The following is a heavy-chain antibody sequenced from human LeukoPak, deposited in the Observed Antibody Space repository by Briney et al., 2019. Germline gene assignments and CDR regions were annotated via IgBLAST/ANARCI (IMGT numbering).Heavy chain of an antibody. CDR1: GFTFRSYA. Sequence: PGGSLRLSCAASGFTFRSYAMHWVRQAPGKGLEWVSYISSSGSTRYYADSVKGRFTISRDNAKNSLYLQMNSLRAEDTAVYYCARVQTTVTTLDYWGQGTLVTVSS. D-gene: IGHD4-17*01. CDR3: ARVQTTVTTLDY. V-gene: IGHV3-48*03. CDR2: ISSSGSTR. J-gene: IGHJ4*02.